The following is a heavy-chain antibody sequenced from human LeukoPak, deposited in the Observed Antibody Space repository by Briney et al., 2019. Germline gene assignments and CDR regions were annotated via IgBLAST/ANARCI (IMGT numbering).Heavy chain of an antibody. CDR2: IYTSGTT. J-gene: IGHJ5*02. V-gene: IGHV4-4*07. CDR1: GGSISRYK. D-gene: IGHD3-9*01. Sequence: SEILSFTCTVFGGSISRYKWSWIRQPAGKGLDWIGCIYTSGTTNYNPSLKRRVTRSVDTSKDQFSLKLSSVTAADTAVYYGARDVWEYFDWLWHNWFDAWGQGTLVTVSS. CDR3: ARDVWEYFDWLWHNWFDA.